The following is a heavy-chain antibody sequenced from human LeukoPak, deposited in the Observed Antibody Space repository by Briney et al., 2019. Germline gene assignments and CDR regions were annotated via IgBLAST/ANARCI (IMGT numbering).Heavy chain of an antibody. CDR1: GFTFSSYE. J-gene: IGHJ6*02. CDR2: ISSSGSTT. Sequence: GGSLRLSCAASGFTFSSYEMNWVRQAPGKGLEWVSYISSSGSTTYYADSVKGRFTISRDNAKNSLYLQMNSLRAEDTAVYYCAREGSFYAYGMDVWGQGTTVTVSS. CDR3: AREGSFYAYGMDV. D-gene: IGHD3-16*01. V-gene: IGHV3-48*03.